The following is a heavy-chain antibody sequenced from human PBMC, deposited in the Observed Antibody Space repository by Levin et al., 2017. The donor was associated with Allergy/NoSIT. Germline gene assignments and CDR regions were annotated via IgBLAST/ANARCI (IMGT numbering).Heavy chain of an antibody. Sequence: GGSLRLSCAASGFTFSNAWMSWVRQAPGKGLEWVGRIKSKTDGGTTDYAAPVKGRFTISRDDSKNTLYLQMNSLKTEDTAVYYCTTESPSVPSAFDIWGQGTMVTVSS. V-gene: IGHV3-15*01. CDR2: IKSKTDGGTT. CDR1: GFTFSNAW. J-gene: IGHJ3*02. D-gene: IGHD2-2*01. CDR3: TTESPSVPSAFDI.